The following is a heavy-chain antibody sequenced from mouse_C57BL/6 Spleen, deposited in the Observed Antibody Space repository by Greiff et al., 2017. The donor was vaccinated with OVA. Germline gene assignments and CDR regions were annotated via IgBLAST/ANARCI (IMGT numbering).Heavy chain of an antibody. CDR2: IYPGDGAT. Sequence: VMLVESGAELVKPGASVKISCKASGYAFSSYWMNWVKQRPGKGLEWIGQIYPGDGATNYNGKFKGKATLTADKSSSTAYMQLSSLTSEDSAVYFCASGSGPFYAMDYWGQGTSVTVSS. CDR1: GYAFSSYW. D-gene: IGHD3-1*01. V-gene: IGHV1-80*01. J-gene: IGHJ4*01. CDR3: ASGSGPFYAMDY.